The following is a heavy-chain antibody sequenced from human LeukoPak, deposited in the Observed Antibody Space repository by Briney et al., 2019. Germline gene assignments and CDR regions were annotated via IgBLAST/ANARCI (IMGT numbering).Heavy chain of an antibody. V-gene: IGHV4-39*07. J-gene: IGHJ4*02. Sequence: SETLSLTCNVSGGSISSNEYYWGWIRQPPGKGLEWIANMYYSGSTYYNPSLKSRVTISVDTSKNQFSLKLSSVTAADTAVYYCARGRRGWQQLAITYFDYWGQGTLVTVSS. CDR3: ARGRRGWQQLAITYFDY. CDR2: MYYSGST. D-gene: IGHD6-13*01. CDR1: GGSISSNEYY.